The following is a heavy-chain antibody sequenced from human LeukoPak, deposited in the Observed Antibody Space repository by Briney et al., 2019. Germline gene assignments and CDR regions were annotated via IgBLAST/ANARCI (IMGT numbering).Heavy chain of an antibody. V-gene: IGHV4-34*01. D-gene: IGHD3-3*01. CDR3: ARHAPPLRFLEWLPMRDY. J-gene: IGHJ4*02. Sequence: SENLSLTCAVYGGSFSGYYWSWIRQPPGKGLEWIGEINHSGSTNYNPSLKSRVTISVDTSKNQFSLKLSSVTAADTAVYYCARHAPPLRFLEWLPMRDYWGQGTLVTVSS. CDR2: INHSGST. CDR1: GGSFSGYY.